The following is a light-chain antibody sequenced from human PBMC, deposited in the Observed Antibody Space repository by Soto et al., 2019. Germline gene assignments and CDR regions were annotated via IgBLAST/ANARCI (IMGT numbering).Light chain of an antibody. CDR1: SSNIGAGYN. V-gene: IGLV1-40*01. CDR3: QSYDSSLSGHVV. Sequence: QPVLTQPPSVSGAPGQRVTISCTGSSSNIGAGYNVHWYQQVPGTAPKLLIYRNSDRPSGVPDRFSASKSGTSASLAITGLQAEDEADYYCQSYDSSLSGHVVFGGGTKVTVL. J-gene: IGLJ2*01. CDR2: RNS.